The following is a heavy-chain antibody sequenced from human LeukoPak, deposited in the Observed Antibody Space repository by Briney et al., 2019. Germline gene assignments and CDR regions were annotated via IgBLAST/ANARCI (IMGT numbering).Heavy chain of an antibody. CDR1: GGSISSYY. CDR3: ARDSLVVPAAISYYYYMDV. V-gene: IGHV4-4*07. CDR2: IYTSGST. Sequence: PSETLSLTCTVSGGSISSYYWSWIRQPAGKGLEWIGRIYTSGSTNYNPSLKSRVTISVDTSKNQFSLKLSSVTAADTAVYYCARDSLVVPAAISYYYYMDVWGKGTTVTVSS. J-gene: IGHJ6*03. D-gene: IGHD2-2*01.